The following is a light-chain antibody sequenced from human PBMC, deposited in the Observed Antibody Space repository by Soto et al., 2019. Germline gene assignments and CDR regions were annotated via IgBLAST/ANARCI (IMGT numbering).Light chain of an antibody. CDR3: SSYTTRSTLV. J-gene: IGLJ2*01. V-gene: IGLV2-14*01. CDR1: SSDVDTYNY. Sequence: QSVLAQPASVSGSPGQSITIYCTATSSDVDTYNYVSWYQQHPGKAPKLMIFEVTNRPSGVSNRFSGSKSGNTASLIISGLQAEDEANYYCSSYTTRSTLVFGGGTKLTVL. CDR2: EVT.